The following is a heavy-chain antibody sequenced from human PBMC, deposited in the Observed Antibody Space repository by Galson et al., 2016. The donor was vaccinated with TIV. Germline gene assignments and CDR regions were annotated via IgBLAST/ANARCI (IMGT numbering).Heavy chain of an antibody. CDR1: GYIFTAYY. CDR3: ARVRGSETMDV. Sequence: SVKVSCKASGYIFTAYYMHWVRQAPGQGLEWLGWINPDSGGTHYAQKFQGRVTMTRDTSINTAYMEVSRLRSDDTAVYYSARVRGSETMDVWGQGTTVIVSS. V-gene: IGHV1-2*02. D-gene: IGHD3-10*01. CDR2: INPDSGGT. J-gene: IGHJ6*02.